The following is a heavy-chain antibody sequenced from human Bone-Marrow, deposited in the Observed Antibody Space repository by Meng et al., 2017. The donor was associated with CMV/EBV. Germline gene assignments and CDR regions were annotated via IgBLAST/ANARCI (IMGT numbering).Heavy chain of an antibody. CDR3: ARVPRITARVEWLRRGTNWFDP. CDR2: ISYDGSNK. V-gene: IGHV3-30-3*01. D-gene: IGHD3-3*01. J-gene: IGHJ5*02. Sequence: GESLKISCSASGFTFSSYAMHWVRQAPGKGLEWVAVISYDGSNKYYADSVKGRFTISRDNSKNTLYLQMNSLRAEDTAVYYCARVPRITARVEWLRRGTNWFDPWGQGTLVTVSS. CDR1: GFTFSSYA.